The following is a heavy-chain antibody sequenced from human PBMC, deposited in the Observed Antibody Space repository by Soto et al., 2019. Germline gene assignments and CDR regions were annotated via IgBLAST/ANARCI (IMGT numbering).Heavy chain of an antibody. J-gene: IGHJ4*02. CDR1: GFTFSSYA. Sequence: GGSLRLSFAASGFTFSSYAMHWVRQAPGKGLEWVAVISYDGSNKYYADSVKGRFTISRDNSKNTLYLQMNSLRAEDTAVYYCASGHTMIVVGPFDYWGQGTLVTVSS. D-gene: IGHD3-22*01. CDR2: ISYDGSNK. V-gene: IGHV3-30-3*01. CDR3: ASGHTMIVVGPFDY.